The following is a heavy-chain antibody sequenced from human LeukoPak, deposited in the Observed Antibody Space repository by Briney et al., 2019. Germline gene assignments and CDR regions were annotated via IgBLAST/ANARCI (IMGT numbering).Heavy chain of an antibody. CDR2: IKQDGSEK. Sequence: PGGSLRLSCAASGFTFSSYWMSWVRQAPGKGLEWVANIKQDGSEKYYVDSVKGRFTISRDNAKNSLYLQMNSLRAEDTAVYYCAGPSIALTSYYYGMDVWGQGTTVTVSS. CDR3: AGPSIALTSYYYGMDV. V-gene: IGHV3-7*01. D-gene: IGHD6-6*01. J-gene: IGHJ6*02. CDR1: GFTFSSYW.